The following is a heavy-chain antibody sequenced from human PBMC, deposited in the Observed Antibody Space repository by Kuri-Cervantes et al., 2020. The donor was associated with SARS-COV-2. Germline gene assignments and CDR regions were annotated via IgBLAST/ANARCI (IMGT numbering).Heavy chain of an antibody. V-gene: IGHV3-9*01. CDR3: ARVAGDPYYFDY. D-gene: IGHD7-27*01. Sequence: SLKISCTASKLTLDDYAMYWVRRAPGKGLGWVSGISWNSDNIDYADSVKGRFTISRDDAKNSLYLQMNSLRAEDTAVYYCARVAGDPYYFDYWGQGTLVTVSS. J-gene: IGHJ4*02. CDR1: KLTLDDYA. CDR2: ISWNSDNI.